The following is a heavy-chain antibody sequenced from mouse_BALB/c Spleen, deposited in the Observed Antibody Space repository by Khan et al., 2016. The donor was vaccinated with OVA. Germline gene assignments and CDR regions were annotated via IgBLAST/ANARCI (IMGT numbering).Heavy chain of an antibody. J-gene: IGHJ3*01. V-gene: IGHV1S81*02. CDR3: TRLGYGTFAY. CDR1: GYTFTSYY. CDR2: INPSNGGT. Sequence: QVQLQQSGAELVKPGASVRLSCKASGYTFTSYYLYWVKQRPGQGLEWIGDINPSNGGTNFNEKFKSKATLTVDKSSSTAYMRLSSLTSEDSAVYYCTRLGYGTFAYWGQGTLVTVSA. D-gene: IGHD2-1*01.